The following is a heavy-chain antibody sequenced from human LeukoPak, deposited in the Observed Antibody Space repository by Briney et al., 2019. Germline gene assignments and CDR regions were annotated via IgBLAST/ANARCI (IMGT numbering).Heavy chain of an antibody. CDR3: ARDPGMIVVVALVAFDI. D-gene: IGHD3-22*01. J-gene: IGHJ3*02. V-gene: IGHV3-30-3*01. Sequence: LTGGSLRLSCAASGFTFSSNAMHWVRQAPGKGLEWVAVISYDGSNKYYADSVKGRFTISRDNSKNTLYLQMNSLRAEDTAVYYCARDPGMIVVVALVAFDIWGQGTMVTVSS. CDR1: GFTFSSNA. CDR2: ISYDGSNK.